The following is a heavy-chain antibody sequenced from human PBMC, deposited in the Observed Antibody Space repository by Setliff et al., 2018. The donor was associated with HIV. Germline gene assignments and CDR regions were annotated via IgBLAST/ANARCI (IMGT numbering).Heavy chain of an antibody. CDR1: GGSFSGYY. CDR2: INHSGGT. J-gene: IGHJ4*02. V-gene: IGHV4-34*01. D-gene: IGHD3-22*01. Sequence: SETLSLTCAVSGGSFSGYYWNWIRQPPGRGLEWIGEINHSGGTNYNPSLKSRVTISVDTSKTQFSLKLSSVTAADTAVYYCARRAEDHYDTSGYYYGYYFDYWGQGTLVTVSS. CDR3: ARRAEDHYDTSGYYYGYYFDY.